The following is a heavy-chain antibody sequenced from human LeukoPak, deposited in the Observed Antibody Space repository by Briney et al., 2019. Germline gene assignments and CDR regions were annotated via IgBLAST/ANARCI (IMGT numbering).Heavy chain of an antibody. CDR3: ARSGGWGTGGLDY. J-gene: IGHJ4*02. D-gene: IGHD6-19*01. Sequence: PSETLSLTCTVSGGSISSGSYYWSWIRQPPGKGLEWIGYIYYSGSTNYNPSLKSRVTISVDTSKNQFSLKLSSVTAADTAVYYCARSGGWGTGGLDYWGQGTLVTVSS. CDR1: GGSISSGSYY. V-gene: IGHV4-61*01. CDR2: IYYSGST.